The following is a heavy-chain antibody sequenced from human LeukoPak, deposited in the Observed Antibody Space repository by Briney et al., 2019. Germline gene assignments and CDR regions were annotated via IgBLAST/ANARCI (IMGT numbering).Heavy chain of an antibody. CDR2: MNPDSGNT. V-gene: IGHV1-8*01. J-gene: IGHJ4*02. Sequence: ASVKVSCKASGYTFTSYDINWVRQATGQGLEWMGWMNPDSGNTGYAQKFQGRVTMTRNTSISTAYMELSSLRSEDTAVYYCATFSSSWSLGVYYFDYWGQGTLVTVSS. D-gene: IGHD6-13*01. CDR3: ATFSSSWSLGVYYFDY. CDR1: GYTFTSYD.